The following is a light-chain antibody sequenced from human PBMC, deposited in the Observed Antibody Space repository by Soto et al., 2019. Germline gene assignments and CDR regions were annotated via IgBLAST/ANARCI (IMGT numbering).Light chain of an antibody. V-gene: IGLV2-8*01. CDR3: KSYAGSNTYV. CDR2: EVV. CDR1: KNDIGVYDF. Sequence: QSALTQPASVSGSPGQSITISCTGTKNDIGVYDFVSWYQHHPGKAPRLIIYEVVQRPSGVPDRFSGSKSGNTASLTVSGLKAADEADYFCKSYAGSNTYVFGTGTKVTVL. J-gene: IGLJ1*01.